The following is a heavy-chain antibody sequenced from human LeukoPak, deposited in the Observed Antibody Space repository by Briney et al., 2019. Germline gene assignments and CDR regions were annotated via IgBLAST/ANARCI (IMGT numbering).Heavy chain of an antibody. Sequence: ASVTVSCKASGYTFTGYYMHWVRQAPGQGLEWMGWINPNSGGTNYAQKFQGRVTMTRDTSISTAYMELSRLRSDDTAVYYCARDLVHPPGDYWAQEPLVPFSS. CDR3: ARDLVHPPGDY. CDR2: INPNSGGT. V-gene: IGHV1-2*02. J-gene: IGHJ4*02. D-gene: IGHD2-8*02. CDR1: GYTFTGYY.